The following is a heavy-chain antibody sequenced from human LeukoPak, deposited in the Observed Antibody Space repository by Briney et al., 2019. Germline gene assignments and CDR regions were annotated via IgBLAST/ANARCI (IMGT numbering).Heavy chain of an antibody. CDR1: GGSFSGYY. D-gene: IGHD4-11*01. V-gene: IGHV4-34*01. J-gene: IGHJ6*02. Sequence: PSETLSLTCAVYGGSFSGYYWSWIRQPPGKGLEWIGEINHSGSTNYNPSLKSRVTISVDTSKNQFSLKLSSVTAADTAVYYRARGPLTVTHYYYGMDVWGQGTTVTVSS. CDR2: INHSGST. CDR3: ARGPLTVTHYYYGMDV.